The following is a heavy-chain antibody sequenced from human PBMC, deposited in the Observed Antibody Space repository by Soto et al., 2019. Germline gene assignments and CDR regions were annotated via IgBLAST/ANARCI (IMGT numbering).Heavy chain of an antibody. CDR3: ARVIPVYGDRDAFAF. CDR2: INHSGST. J-gene: IGHJ3*01. D-gene: IGHD4-17*01. Sequence: SETLSLTCAVYGGSFSGYYWSWIRQPPGKGLEWIGEINHSGSTNYNPSLRSRVTISVDTSKNQFSLKLSSVTAADTAVYYCARVIPVYGDRDAFAFWGQGSLVTVSS. V-gene: IGHV4-34*01. CDR1: GGSFSGYY.